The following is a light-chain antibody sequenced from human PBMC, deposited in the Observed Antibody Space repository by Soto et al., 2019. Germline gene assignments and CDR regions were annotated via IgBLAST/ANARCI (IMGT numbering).Light chain of an antibody. CDR3: QQVKSYPRT. Sequence: DIHLTQSPSSLSASVGDRVTITCRASQAITNNLAWYQQKPGNPPKLLIYKESTLHSGVPSRFSGRKVGTQFILTIDSLQPEDFATYYCQQVKSYPRTFGGGTKVEIK. V-gene: IGKV1-9*01. J-gene: IGKJ4*01. CDR2: KES. CDR1: QAITNN.